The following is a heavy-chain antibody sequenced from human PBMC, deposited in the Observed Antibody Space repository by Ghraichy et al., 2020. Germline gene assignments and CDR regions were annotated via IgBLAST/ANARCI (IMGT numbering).Heavy chain of an antibody. Sequence: SETLSLTCTVSGGSISSSSYYWGWIRQPPGKGLEWIGSIYYSGSTYYNPSLKSRVTISVDTSKNQFSLKLSSVTAADTAVYYCARKSSSLGTGFDPWGQGTLVTVSS. D-gene: IGHD6-13*01. J-gene: IGHJ5*02. CDR3: ARKSSSLGTGFDP. CDR1: GGSISSSSYY. CDR2: IYYSGST. V-gene: IGHV4-39*01.